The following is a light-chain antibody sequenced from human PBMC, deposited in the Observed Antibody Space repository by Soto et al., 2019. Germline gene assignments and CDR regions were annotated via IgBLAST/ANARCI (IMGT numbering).Light chain of an antibody. V-gene: IGKV3-15*01. CDR2: GAS. CDR1: QSVSSN. CDR3: QQYNNWPFT. Sequence: EIVMTQSPATLSVSPGERATLSCRASQSVSSNLAWYQQKPGQAPRLLIYGASTRPTGIPARFSGSGSGTEFTLTISSLQSGDFAVYYCQQYNNWPFTFGPGTKVDIK. J-gene: IGKJ3*01.